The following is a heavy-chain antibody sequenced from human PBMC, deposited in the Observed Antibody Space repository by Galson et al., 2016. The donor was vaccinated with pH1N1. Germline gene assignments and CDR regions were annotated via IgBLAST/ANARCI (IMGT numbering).Heavy chain of an antibody. V-gene: IGHV4-39*07. J-gene: IGHJ4*02. CDR1: GGSISSNDYY. CDR3: AREDCSSGPCPLDS. D-gene: IGHD2-15*01. Sequence: SETLSLTCSVSGGSISSNDYYWTWIRQPPGKGLEWIGTIYSSGSTYDNPSLKSRVTISVDTSKNQFSLKLSSVTAADTAEYYCAREDCSSGPCPLDSWGQGTLVIVSS. CDR2: IYSSGST.